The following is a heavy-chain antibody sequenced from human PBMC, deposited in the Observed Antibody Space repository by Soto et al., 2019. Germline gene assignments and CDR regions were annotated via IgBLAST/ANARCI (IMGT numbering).Heavy chain of an antibody. Sequence: SLRLSCAASGFTFSDYYMSWIRQAPGKGLEWVSYISSSGSTIYYADSVKGRFTISRDNAKNSLYLQMNSLRAEDTAVYYCARDVYYYYYMDVWGKGTTVTVSS. CDR3: ARDVYYYYYMDV. CDR1: GFTFSDYY. CDR2: ISSSGSTI. V-gene: IGHV3-11*01. J-gene: IGHJ6*03.